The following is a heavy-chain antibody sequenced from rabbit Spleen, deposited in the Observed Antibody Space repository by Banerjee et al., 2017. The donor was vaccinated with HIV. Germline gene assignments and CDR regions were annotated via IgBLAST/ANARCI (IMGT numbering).Heavy chain of an antibody. Sequence: QEHLEESGGGLVQPEGFLTLTCTASGFSFSSSYCICWVRQAPLEWIGCIKTCSSATSRYASWAKGRFTISKPSSTRVTLQMTSLTAADAATYFCAGDLPGVIGWRFSLWGPGTLVTVS. CDR2: IKTCSSATS. CDR1: GFSFSSSYC. J-gene: IGHJ4*01. V-gene: IGHV1S45*01. D-gene: IGHD1-1*01. CDR3: AGDLPGVIGWRFSL.